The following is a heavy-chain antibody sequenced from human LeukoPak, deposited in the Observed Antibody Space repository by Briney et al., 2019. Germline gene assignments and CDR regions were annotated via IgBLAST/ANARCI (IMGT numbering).Heavy chain of an antibody. J-gene: IGHJ4*02. Sequence: PGGSLRLSCAASGVTVSSYAMSWVRQAPGKGLEWVAAISDSGGSTYYADSVKGRFTISRDNSKNTLYLQMNSLRAEDTAVYFCAKATYDFWSSYDYWGQGTLVTVSS. V-gene: IGHV3-23*01. CDR3: AKATYDFWSSYDY. D-gene: IGHD3-3*01. CDR1: GVTVSSYA. CDR2: ISDSGGST.